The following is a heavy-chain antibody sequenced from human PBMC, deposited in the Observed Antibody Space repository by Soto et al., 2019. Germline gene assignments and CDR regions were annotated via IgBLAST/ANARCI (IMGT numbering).Heavy chain of an antibody. D-gene: IGHD5-12*01. CDR2: INHSGST. CDR3: ARGVGYAGVDY. J-gene: IGHJ4*02. V-gene: IGHV4-34*01. CDR1: GGSFSAYY. Sequence: QVQLQQWGAGLLKPSETLSLTCAVYGGSFSAYYWSWIRQPPGKGLEWIGEINHSGSTNYNPSLKSRVTISVDRSKNQFSLKLSSVTAADTAAYYCARGVGYAGVDYRGQGTLVTVSS.